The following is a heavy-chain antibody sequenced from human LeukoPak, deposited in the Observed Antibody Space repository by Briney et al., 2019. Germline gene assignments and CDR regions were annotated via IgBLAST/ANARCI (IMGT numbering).Heavy chain of an antibody. CDR1: GFTFGDTW. V-gene: IGHV3-7*03. D-gene: IGHD3-10*01. J-gene: IGHJ4*02. CDR2: IKQDGSEK. CDR3: ATSGTRGVINGH. Sequence: GGSLRLSCAASGFTFGDTWMNWVRQVPGQGLEWVANIKQDGSEKFYVASVKGRFTISRDNAKKSLYLQMNSLRVEDTAVYYCATSGTRGVINGHWGQGTLVTVSS.